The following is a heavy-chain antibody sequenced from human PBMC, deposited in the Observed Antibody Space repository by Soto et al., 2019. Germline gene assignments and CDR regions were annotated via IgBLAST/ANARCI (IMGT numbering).Heavy chain of an antibody. CDR2: IYWNDDK. D-gene: IGHD3-9*01. Sequence: QITLKESGPTLVKPTQTLTLTCTFSGFSLSTSGVGVGWIRQPPGKALEWLALIYWNDDKRYSPSLKSRLTITKDTSKNQLVLTRTNMDPVDTATYYCAHSRIRGIGYFEDDPYYFDYWGQGTLVTVSS. V-gene: IGHV2-5*01. CDR1: GFSLSTSGVG. J-gene: IGHJ4*02. CDR3: AHSRIRGIGYFEDDPYYFDY.